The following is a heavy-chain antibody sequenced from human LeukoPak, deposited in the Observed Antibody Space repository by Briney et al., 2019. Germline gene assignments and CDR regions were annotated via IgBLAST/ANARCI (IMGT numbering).Heavy chain of an antibody. CDR1: GGSMSSYY. D-gene: IGHD6-13*01. V-gene: IGHV4-4*07. Sequence: SETLSLTCTVSGGSMSSYYWSWLRQPAGKGLEWIGRIYTSGSTKYNPSLNSRVTMSVDTSKNQFSLKLSSVTAADTAVYYCARGIAAAGIDSAFDIWGQGTMVTVSS. CDR3: ARGIAAAGIDSAFDI. J-gene: IGHJ3*02. CDR2: IYTSGST.